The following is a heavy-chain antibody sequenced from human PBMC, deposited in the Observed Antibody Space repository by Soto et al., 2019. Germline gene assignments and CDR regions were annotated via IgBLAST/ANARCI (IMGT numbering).Heavy chain of an antibody. D-gene: IGHD3-9*01. Sequence: GGSLRLSCAASGFTFSSYGMHWVRQAPGKGLEWVAVIWSDGNNKYYADSVKGRFTISRDNSKKTLYLQMNSLRAEDTALYYCARDRNDILTGELDYWGQGTLVTVSS. CDR2: IWSDGNNK. CDR3: ARDRNDILTGELDY. J-gene: IGHJ4*02. V-gene: IGHV3-33*01. CDR1: GFTFSSYG.